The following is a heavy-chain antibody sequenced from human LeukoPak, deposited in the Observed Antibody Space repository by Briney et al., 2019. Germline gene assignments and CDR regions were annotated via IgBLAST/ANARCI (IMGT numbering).Heavy chain of an antibody. D-gene: IGHD5-24*01. Sequence: GGSLRLSCAASGFTFSSYSMNWVRQAPGKGLEWGSSISSSSSYIYYADSVKGRFTISRDNAKNSLYLQMSSLRAEDTAVYYCARDLEMATIDNWFDPWGQGTLVTVSS. CDR1: GFTFSSYS. CDR3: ARDLEMATIDNWFDP. V-gene: IGHV3-21*01. CDR2: ISSSSSYI. J-gene: IGHJ5*02.